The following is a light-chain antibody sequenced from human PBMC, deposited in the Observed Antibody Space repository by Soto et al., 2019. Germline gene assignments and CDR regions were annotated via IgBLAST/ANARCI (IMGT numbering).Light chain of an antibody. CDR3: QQYSSYSLPT. V-gene: IGKV1-5*01. Sequence: DIQMTHSPSTLSASVGDRATITRRASQSISSWLAWYQQKPGKAPKLLIYDASSLNSGVPSRFSGSQSGTEFTLTITSLLPDDFATYFCQQYSSYSLPTFGGGTKVDIK. J-gene: IGKJ4*01. CDR1: QSISSW. CDR2: DAS.